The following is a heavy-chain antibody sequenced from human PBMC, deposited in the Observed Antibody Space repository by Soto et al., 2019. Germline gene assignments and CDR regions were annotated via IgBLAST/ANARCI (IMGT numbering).Heavy chain of an antibody. CDR2: IYYSGST. CDR1: GGSVSSGSYY. J-gene: IGHJ4*02. V-gene: IGHV4-61*01. D-gene: IGHD5-12*01. Sequence: QVQLQESGPGVVKPSETLSLTCTVSGGSVSSGSYYWSWIRQPPGKGLEWIGYIYYSGSTNYNPSLSSRVTISVEPSRNQFPLKVSSVTAADTAVYYCVRAYSGYDLYFDYWGRGTLVIVSS. CDR3: VRAYSGYDLYFDY.